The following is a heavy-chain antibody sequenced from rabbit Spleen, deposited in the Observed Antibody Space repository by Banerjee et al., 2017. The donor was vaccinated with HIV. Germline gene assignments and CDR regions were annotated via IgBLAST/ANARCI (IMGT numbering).Heavy chain of an antibody. CDR2: IAGSSSGFT. Sequence: QSLEESGGDLVKPGASLTLTCTASGFSFSSNYYMCWVRQAPGKGLEWISCIAGSSSGFTYSATWAKGRFTCSKTSSTTVTLQMTRLTAADTATYFCARDTSSSFSSYGMDLWGPGTLVTVS. V-gene: IGHV1S40*01. CDR1: GFSFSSNYY. D-gene: IGHD1-1*01. J-gene: IGHJ6*01. CDR3: ARDTSSSFSSYGMDL.